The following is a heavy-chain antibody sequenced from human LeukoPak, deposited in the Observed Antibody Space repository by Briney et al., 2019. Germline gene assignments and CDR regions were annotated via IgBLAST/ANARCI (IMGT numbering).Heavy chain of an antibody. D-gene: IGHD1-26*01. CDR3: ARDERGMGALPYGFDY. Sequence: GGSLRLSCAASVFTVSSNYMSWVRQAPSKGLEWVSVIYNGGSTYYADSVKGRLTISRDNSKNTLYLQMNSLRAEDTAVYYCARDERGMGALPYGFDYWGQGTLVTVSS. CDR2: IYNGGST. CDR1: VFTVSSNY. V-gene: IGHV3-66*01. J-gene: IGHJ4*02.